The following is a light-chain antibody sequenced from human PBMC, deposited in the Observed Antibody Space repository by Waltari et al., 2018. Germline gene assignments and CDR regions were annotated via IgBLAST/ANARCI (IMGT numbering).Light chain of an antibody. V-gene: IGLV2-14*03. J-gene: IGLJ2*01. CDR1: SSDVGGYNY. Sequence: QSALTQPASVSGSPGQSITISCTGTSSDVGGYNYVSWYQQHPARAPKLMIYDVSNRPSGVSNRCSGSKSGNTASLTISGLQAEDDADYYCSSYTSSSTVVFGGGTKLTVL. CDR3: SSYTSSSTVV. CDR2: DVS.